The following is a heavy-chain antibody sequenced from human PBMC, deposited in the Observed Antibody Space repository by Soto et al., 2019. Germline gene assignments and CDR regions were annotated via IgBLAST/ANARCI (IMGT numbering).Heavy chain of an antibody. CDR2: ISAYNGNT. CDR1: GYTFTNYG. V-gene: IGHV1-18*01. D-gene: IGHD1-26*01. CDR3: ARGGQWDFLSDY. Sequence: ASVKVSCKASGYTFTNYGISWVRQAPGQGLEWVGWISAYNGNTHYEEKLQGRVTLTTDTSTSTAYMELRSLRSDDTAVYFCARGGQWDFLSDYWGQGTLVTVSS. J-gene: IGHJ4*02.